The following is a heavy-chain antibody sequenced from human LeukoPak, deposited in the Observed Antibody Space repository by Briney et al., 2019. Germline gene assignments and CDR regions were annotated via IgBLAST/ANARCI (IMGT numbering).Heavy chain of an antibody. CDR2: MNPSGGST. CDR1: GYTFTSYY. J-gene: IGHJ5*02. D-gene: IGHD3-16*01. CDR3: ARTGGDHGWFDP. V-gene: IGHV1-46*01. Sequence: ASVTVSYKASGYTFTSYYMHWVRQAPGQGLEWMGIMNPSGGSTSYAQKFQGRVTMTWDTSTSTVYMELSSLRSEDTAVYYCARTGGDHGWFDPWGQGTLVTVSS.